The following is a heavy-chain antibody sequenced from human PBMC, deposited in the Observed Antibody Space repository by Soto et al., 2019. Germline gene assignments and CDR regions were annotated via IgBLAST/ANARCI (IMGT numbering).Heavy chain of an antibody. CDR2: TRSNGEYT. D-gene: IGHD6-6*01. J-gene: IGHJ6*02. CDR1: GFTFSNYA. Sequence: PGGSLRLSCAGSGFTFSNYATTWVRQAPGKGLDWVSSTRSNGEYTYYADSVKGRFTVSRDNSQNALLLEMSSLSAAYTAVYYCAKESMSVAVSASRVYGMDVWGQGTTVTVSS. CDR3: AKESMSVAVSASRVYGMDV. V-gene: IGHV3-23*01.